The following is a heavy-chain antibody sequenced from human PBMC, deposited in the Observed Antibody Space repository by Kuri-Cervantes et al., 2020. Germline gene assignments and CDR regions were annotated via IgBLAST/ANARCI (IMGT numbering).Heavy chain of an antibody. CDR2: MNPNSGNT. Sequence: ASVKVSCKASGYTFTSYDINWVRQATGRGLEWMGWMNPNSGNTGYAQKFQGRVTMTRNTSISTAYMELSSLRSEDTAVYYCARGGRYSSGWYAHLGYWGQGTLVTVSS. D-gene: IGHD6-19*01. V-gene: IGHV1-8*01. CDR1: GYTFTSYD. J-gene: IGHJ4*02. CDR3: ARGGRYSSGWYAHLGY.